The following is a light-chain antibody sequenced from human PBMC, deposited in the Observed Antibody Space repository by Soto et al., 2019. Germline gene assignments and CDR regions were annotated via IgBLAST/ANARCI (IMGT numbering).Light chain of an antibody. CDR2: DAS. J-gene: IGKJ1*01. CDR3: QQYNSYSRT. V-gene: IGKV1-5*01. CDR1: QSISSW. Sequence: DIQMTQSPSTLSASVGDRVTITCRASQSISSWLAWYQQKPGKAPKLLIYDASSLEGGVPSRFSGSGSGTEVSVTISSLQPDGFATYYCQQYNSYSRTVGQGPKVEIK.